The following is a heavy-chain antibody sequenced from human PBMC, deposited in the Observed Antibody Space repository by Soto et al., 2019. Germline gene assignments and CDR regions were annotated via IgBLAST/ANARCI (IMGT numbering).Heavy chain of an antibody. J-gene: IGHJ3*02. V-gene: IGHV4-59*01. D-gene: IGHD3-9*01. CDR2: IYYSGST. Sequence: PSGTLSLTCTVSDGSISSYYWSWIRQPPGKGLEWIGYIYYSGSTNYNPSLRSRVTISVDTSKNQFSLKLSSLTAADTAVYYCAREGTNYDILTANRGPYDIWGQGTMVTVSS. CDR1: DGSISSYY. CDR3: AREGTNYDILTANRGPYDI.